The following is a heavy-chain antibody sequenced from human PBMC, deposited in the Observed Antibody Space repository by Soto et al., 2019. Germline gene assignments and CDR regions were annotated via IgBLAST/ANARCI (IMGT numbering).Heavy chain of an antibody. V-gene: IGHV1-3*01. J-gene: IGHJ5*02. CDR1: GYPFTSYP. CDR3: VRSGQVVNSSHWFDP. Sequence: QVQLVQSGAEVKKPGASVKVSCKASGYPFTSYPMHWVRQAPGQRLEWMAWINSGNGNTTYSQKFQGRVTISSDTSASTAYMELTSLRSEDTAVYYCVRSGQVVNSSHWFDPWGQGTLVTVSS. CDR2: INSGNGNT. D-gene: IGHD1-7*01.